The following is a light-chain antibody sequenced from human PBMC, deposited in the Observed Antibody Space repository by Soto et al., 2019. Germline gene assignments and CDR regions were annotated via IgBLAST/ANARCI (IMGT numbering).Light chain of an antibody. CDR3: QDFDSPQWT. CDR1: QRASSRY. CDR2: GVS. V-gene: IGKV3-20*01. J-gene: IGKJ1*01. Sequence: PGPLSTAPGERAPLSCRARQRASSRYLSWYQQRPGQAPSLLIYGVSRRAAGIPDRFSGSGSGSEFTLTINRLEPEDFAVYYCQDFDSPQWTFGQGTKVDIK.